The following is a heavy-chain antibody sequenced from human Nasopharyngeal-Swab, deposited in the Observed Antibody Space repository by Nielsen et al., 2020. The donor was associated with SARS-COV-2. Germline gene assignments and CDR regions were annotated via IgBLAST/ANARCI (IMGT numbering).Heavy chain of an antibody. J-gene: IGHJ4*02. CDR1: GFTFSSYG. D-gene: IGHD3-22*01. CDR3: ARGSSGLPDY. Sequence: GESLKISCAASGFTFSSYGMHWVRQAPGKGLEWVAVIWYDGSNKYYADSVKGRFTISRDNSKNTLYLQMNSLRAEDTAVYYCARGSSGLPDYWAREPWSPSPQ. V-gene: IGHV3-33*01. CDR2: IWYDGSNK.